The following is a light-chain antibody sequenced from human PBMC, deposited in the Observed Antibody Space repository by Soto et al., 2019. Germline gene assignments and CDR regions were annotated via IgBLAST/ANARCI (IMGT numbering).Light chain of an antibody. J-gene: IGLJ1*01. Sequence: QSALTQPPSASGSPGQSVTISCTGTGSDVGGYNSVSWYQQHPDKAPKLIIYEVSERPSGVPPRFSGSKSGNTASLTVSGLRPEEEADYYCSSHAGSDNDVFGGGTKLTVL. V-gene: IGLV2-8*01. CDR2: EVS. CDR3: SSHAGSDNDV. CDR1: GSDVGGYNS.